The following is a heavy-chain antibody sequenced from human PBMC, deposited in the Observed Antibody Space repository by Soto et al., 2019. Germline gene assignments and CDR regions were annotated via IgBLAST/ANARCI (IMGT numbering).Heavy chain of an antibody. D-gene: IGHD4-17*01. CDR2: MNHNSGNT. CDR1: GYNFTSYD. Sequence: QVQLVQSGAEVKKPGASVKVSCKASGYNFTSYDINWVRQATGQGLEWMGWMNHNSGNTGYAQKFQGKVTMTRNTTISTADTEPASLRSEDTAVYYCAGVLPYTTGGFDPGGQGTLVTVSS. V-gene: IGHV1-8*01. CDR3: AGVLPYTTGGFDP. J-gene: IGHJ5*02.